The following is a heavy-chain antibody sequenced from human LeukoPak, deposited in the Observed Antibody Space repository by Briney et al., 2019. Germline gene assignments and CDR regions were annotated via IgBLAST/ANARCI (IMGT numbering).Heavy chain of an antibody. CDR1: GGSISSYF. V-gene: IGHV4-4*07. Sequence: SETLSLTCTVSGGSISSYFWSWIRQPAGKGLEWIGRIYTSGSTNYNPSLKSRVTMSVDTSKNQFSLKLSSVTAADTAVYYCAMVSGFGEPIDAFDIWGQGTMVTVSS. J-gene: IGHJ3*02. D-gene: IGHD3-10*01. CDR3: AMVSGFGEPIDAFDI. CDR2: IYTSGST.